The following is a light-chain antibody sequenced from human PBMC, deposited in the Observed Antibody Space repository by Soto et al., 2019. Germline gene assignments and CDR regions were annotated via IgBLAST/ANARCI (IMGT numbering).Light chain of an antibody. V-gene: IGKV2-28*01. CDR2: LGS. CDR1: QSLLPSNGYNY. CDR3: QKYNNWPPLS. J-gene: IGKJ4*01. Sequence: DIVMTQSPLSLPVTPGEPASISCRSSQSLLPSNGYNYLGWYLQKPGQSPQLLIYLGSNRASGVPDRFRGSGSDTEFTLTLSSLQSEDFTVYLCQKYNNWPPLSFGGWTKVHIK.